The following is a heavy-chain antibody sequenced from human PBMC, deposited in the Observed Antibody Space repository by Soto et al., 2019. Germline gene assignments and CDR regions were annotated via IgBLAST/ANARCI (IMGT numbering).Heavy chain of an antibody. CDR1: GGSISSSSDY. CDR3: ARPNSYGYYYYGMDV. D-gene: IGHD5-18*01. J-gene: IGHJ6*02. CDR2: IYYSGST. Sequence: SETLSLTCTVSGGSISSSSDYWGWIRQPPGKGLEWIGSIYYSGSTYYNPSLKSRVTISVDTSKNQFSLKLSSVTAADTAVYYCARPNSYGYYYYGMDVWGQGTTVTVS. V-gene: IGHV4-39*01.